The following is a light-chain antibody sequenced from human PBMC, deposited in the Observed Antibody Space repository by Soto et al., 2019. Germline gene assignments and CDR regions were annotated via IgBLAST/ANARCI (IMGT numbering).Light chain of an antibody. V-gene: IGKV3-15*01. CDR2: GAS. CDR3: QQYNIWPPWT. J-gene: IGKJ1*01. CDR1: QSVSSN. Sequence: EIVMTQSPATLSVSPGEGATLSCRASQSVSSNLAWYQQKPGQPPRLLIYGASTRATGIPARFSGSGSVTEFTLTISSLQSEDFAVYYCQQYNIWPPWTFGEGTKVEIK.